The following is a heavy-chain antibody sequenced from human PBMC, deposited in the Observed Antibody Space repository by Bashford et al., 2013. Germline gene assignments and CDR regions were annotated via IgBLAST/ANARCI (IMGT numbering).Heavy chain of an antibody. V-gene: IGHV4-59*12. CDR2: VYFTGST. D-gene: IGHD2-15*01. J-gene: IGHJ5*02. CDR1: GGSIGTYF. CDR3: ARGPAGYCSGGSCYSSWFDP. Sequence: SETLSLTCTVSGGSIGTYFWSWIRQTPGKGLEYIGYVYFTGSTNYNPSLKSRLSMSVDTSKNQFSLKLSSVTAADTAVYYCARGPAGYCSGGSCYSSWFDPWGQGTLVTVSS.